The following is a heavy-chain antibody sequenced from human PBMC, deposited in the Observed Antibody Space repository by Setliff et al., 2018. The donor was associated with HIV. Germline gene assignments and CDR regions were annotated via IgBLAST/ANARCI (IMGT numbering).Heavy chain of an antibody. D-gene: IGHD2-21*02. CDR2: INAGNGNT. Sequence: ASVKVSCKASGYTFSYAMHWVRQAPGQRLEWMGWINAGNGNTKYSQKFQGRVTITRDTSASKAYMELSSLRSEDTAVYYCARIDCGGDCYSYNYYAMDVWGQGTTVTVSS. V-gene: IGHV1-3*01. CDR1: GYTFSYA. CDR3: ARIDCGGDCYSYNYYAMDV. J-gene: IGHJ6*02.